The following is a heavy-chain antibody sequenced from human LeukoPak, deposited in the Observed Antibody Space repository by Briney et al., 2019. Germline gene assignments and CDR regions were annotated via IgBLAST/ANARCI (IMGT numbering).Heavy chain of an antibody. Sequence: AAVKVSCTASGYTFTRYYMHWVRQAPGQGLEWMGWINPNSGSTNYAQKFQGRVTMTRDTSISTAYMELSRLTSDDTAIYYCARDSDSSGYYYYFDSWGQGTLVTVSS. V-gene: IGHV1-2*02. D-gene: IGHD3-22*01. CDR2: INPNSGST. CDR1: GYTFTRYY. CDR3: ARDSDSSGYYYYFDS. J-gene: IGHJ4*02.